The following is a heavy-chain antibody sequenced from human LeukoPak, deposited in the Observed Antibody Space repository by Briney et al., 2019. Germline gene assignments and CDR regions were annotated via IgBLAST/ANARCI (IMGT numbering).Heavy chain of an antibody. D-gene: IGHD4-17*01. CDR3: AKDRYGDYGPFDN. Sequence: SGGSLRLSCAASGFNFNSHVMHWVRQAPGKGLEWVALIPSDGSYTYYADSVKGRFTISRDNSKNTLSLQMNSVRPDDTAVYYCAKDRYGDYGPFDNWGQGTMVTVSS. CDR1: GFNFNSHV. V-gene: IGHV3-30*18. J-gene: IGHJ3*02. CDR2: IPSDGSYT.